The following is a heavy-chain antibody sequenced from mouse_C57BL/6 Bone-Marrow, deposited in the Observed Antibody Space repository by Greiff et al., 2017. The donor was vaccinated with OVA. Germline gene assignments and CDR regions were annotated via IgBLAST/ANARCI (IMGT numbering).Heavy chain of an antibody. CDR3: ARQGGLWLRRGYFDY. V-gene: IGHV5-6*01. J-gene: IGHJ2*01. Sequence: VQLKESGGDLVKPGGSLKLSCAASGFTFSSYGMSWVRQTPDKRLEWVATISSGGSYTYYPDSVKGRFTISRDNAKNTLYLQMSSLKSEDTAMYYCARQGGLWLRRGYFDYWGQGTTRTVSS. CDR1: GFTFSSYG. CDR2: ISSGGSYT. D-gene: IGHD2-2*01.